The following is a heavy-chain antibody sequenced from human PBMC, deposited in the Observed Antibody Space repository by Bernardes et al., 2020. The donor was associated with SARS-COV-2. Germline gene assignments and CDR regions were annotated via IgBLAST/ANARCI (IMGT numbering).Heavy chain of an antibody. CDR3: ARGGASSPYFDF. V-gene: IGHV4-59*01. Sequence: SETLSLTCTVSGASISDYWSCIRPPPGKGLEGIGFIYSTGGTNYHPALTSRVTMSIDTSKTHFSLNLYSVTAADTAMYFCARGGASSPYFDFWGQGVLGTVSS. D-gene: IGHD6-13*01. CDR2: IYSTGGT. J-gene: IGHJ4*02. CDR1: GASISDY.